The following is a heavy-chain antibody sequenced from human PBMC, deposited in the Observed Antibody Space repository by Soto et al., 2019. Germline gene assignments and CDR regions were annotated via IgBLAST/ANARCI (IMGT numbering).Heavy chain of an antibody. CDR1: GGSISSGGYY. CDR2: IYYSGST. D-gene: IGHD3-10*01. V-gene: IGHV4-31*03. CDR3: ARGSSSGSSPSGMDV. Sequence: PSETLSLTCTVSGGSISSGGYYWSWIRQHPGKGLEWIGYIYYSGSTYCNPSLKSRVTISVDTSKNQFSLKLSSVTAADTAVYYCARGSSSGSSPSGMDVWGQGTTVTVSS. J-gene: IGHJ6*02.